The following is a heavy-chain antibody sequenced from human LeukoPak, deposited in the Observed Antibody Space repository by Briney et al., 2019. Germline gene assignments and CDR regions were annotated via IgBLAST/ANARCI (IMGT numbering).Heavy chain of an antibody. CDR3: VRDDGYNWAY. CDR2: IYHSGST. CDR1: GGSISTDKW. Sequence: SGTLSLTCAVSGGSISTDKWWSWVRQPPGKGLEWIGEIYHSGSTNYNPSLKSRVTISVDRSKNQFSLKLNSVTAADTAVYYCVRDDGYNWAYWGQGTLVTVSS. D-gene: IGHD5-24*01. V-gene: IGHV4-4*02. J-gene: IGHJ4*02.